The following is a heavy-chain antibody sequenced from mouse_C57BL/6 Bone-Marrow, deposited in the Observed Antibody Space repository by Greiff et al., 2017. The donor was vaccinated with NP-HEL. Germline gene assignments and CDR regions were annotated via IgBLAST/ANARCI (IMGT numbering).Heavy chain of an antibody. V-gene: IGHV1-74*01. CDR3: EMVSHYDYDALYAMDY. J-gene: IGHJ4*01. Sequence: VQLQQPGAELVKPGASVKVSCKASGYTFTSYWMHWVKQRPGQGLEWIGRIHPSDSDTNYNQKFKGKATLTVDKSSSTAYMQHSSLTSEDSAVYYCEMVSHYDYDALYAMDYWGQGTSVTVSS. CDR2: IHPSDSDT. D-gene: IGHD2-4*01. CDR1: GYTFTSYW.